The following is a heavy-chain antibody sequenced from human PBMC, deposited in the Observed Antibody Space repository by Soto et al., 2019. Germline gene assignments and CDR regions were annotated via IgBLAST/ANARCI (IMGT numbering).Heavy chain of an antibody. Sequence: EVQLLGSGGGLVQPGGSLRLSCVGSGFTFSTYWMNWVRQAPGKGLEWVANINPDGNVGTDVDSVRGRFTTSRDNAKNSLYLHMNSLRADDTAVYFCAGWGGQDYNYRCQGIMVTVSS. CDR2: INPDGNVG. V-gene: IGHV3-7*03. J-gene: IGHJ4*02. CDR1: GFTFSTYW. CDR3: AGWGGQDYNY. D-gene: IGHD4-4*01.